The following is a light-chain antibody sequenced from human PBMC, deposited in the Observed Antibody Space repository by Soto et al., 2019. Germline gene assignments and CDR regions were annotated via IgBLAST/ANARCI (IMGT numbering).Light chain of an antibody. CDR3: QQYGDSPLT. CDR2: GAS. CDR1: QNVYINS. V-gene: IGKV3-20*01. J-gene: IGKJ3*01. Sequence: EVVLTQSPGTLYLSPGERATLSCRASQNVYINSLAWYQQKPGQPPRLLIYGASTRAAAIPDRFSGSGSGADFALSIDGLEPEDFAIYYCQQYGDSPLTVGPGTRVD.